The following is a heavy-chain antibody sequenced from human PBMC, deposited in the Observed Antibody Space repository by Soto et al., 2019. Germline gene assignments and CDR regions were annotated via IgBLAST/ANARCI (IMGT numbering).Heavy chain of an antibody. CDR1: GFTFSDYY. Sequence: GGSLRLSCAASGFTFSDYYMSWIRQAPGKGLEWLSYISSSSSSYINYADSVKGRFTISRDNAKNSLYLQMSRLRAEDTAVYYCAREGPGSSSWYVDSWGQGTLVTVSS. D-gene: IGHD6-13*01. CDR2: ISSSSSSYI. J-gene: IGHJ4*02. CDR3: AREGPGSSSWYVDS. V-gene: IGHV3-11*05.